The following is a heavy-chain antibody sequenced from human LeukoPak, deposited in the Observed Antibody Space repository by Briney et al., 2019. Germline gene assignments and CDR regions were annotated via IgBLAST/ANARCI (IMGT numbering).Heavy chain of an antibody. V-gene: IGHV3-74*01. CDR3: TRGSNWSFDS. CDR2: INPDGSHT. CDR1: GFTFRSFW. J-gene: IGHJ4*02. Sequence: GGSLRLSCAASGFTFRSFWMGWVRQAPGKGLVWVSEINPDGSHTNYADSVKGRFTISRDNAKNTLYLQMNSPRVEDTAVYYCTRGSNWSFDSWGQGTLATVSS. D-gene: IGHD5-24*01.